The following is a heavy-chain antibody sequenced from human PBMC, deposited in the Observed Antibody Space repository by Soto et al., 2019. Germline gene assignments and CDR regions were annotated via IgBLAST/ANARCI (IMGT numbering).Heavy chain of an antibody. Sequence: QVQLVQSGAEVKKPGSSVKVSCKASGGTFSSYAISWVRQAPGQGLEWMGGIIPIFGTANYAQKFQGRVTITADESTSTAYMELRSLRSEDTAVYYCATADDYDILTGSLSWFDPWGQGTLVTVSS. CDR2: IIPIFGTA. D-gene: IGHD3-9*01. CDR3: ATADDYDILTGSLSWFDP. V-gene: IGHV1-69*01. J-gene: IGHJ5*02. CDR1: GGTFSSYA.